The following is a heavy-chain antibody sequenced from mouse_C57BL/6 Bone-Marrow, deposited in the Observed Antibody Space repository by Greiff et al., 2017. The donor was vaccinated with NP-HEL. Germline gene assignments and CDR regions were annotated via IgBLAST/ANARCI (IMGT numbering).Heavy chain of an antibody. CDR3: ARGPPAYSFAY. CDR1: GFNIKNTY. D-gene: IGHD2-10*01. CDR2: IDPANGNT. J-gene: IGHJ3*01. Sequence: VQLKQSVAELVRPGASVKLSCTASGFNIKNTYIHWVKQRPEQGLEWIGRIDPANGNTKYAPKFQGKATITADTSSNTAYLQLSSLTSEDTAIYYCARGPPAYSFAYWGQGTLVTVSA. V-gene: IGHV14-3*01.